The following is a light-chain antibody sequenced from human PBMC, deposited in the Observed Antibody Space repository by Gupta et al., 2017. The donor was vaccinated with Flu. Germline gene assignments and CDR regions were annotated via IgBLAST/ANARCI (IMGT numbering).Light chain of an antibody. CDR1: QSLLYSSNNKNY. J-gene: IGKJ3*01. CDR2: WAS. V-gene: IGKV4-1*01. CDR3: QQYYSTPFT. Sequence: DLVMTQSQASLPVSLGGRATINCKSSQSLLYSSNNKNYLAWFQQKPGQPPKLLICWASTRESGVPDRFSGSGSRTDITLTIRSLHAEDVAVYYCQQYYSTPFTFGPGTKVEIK.